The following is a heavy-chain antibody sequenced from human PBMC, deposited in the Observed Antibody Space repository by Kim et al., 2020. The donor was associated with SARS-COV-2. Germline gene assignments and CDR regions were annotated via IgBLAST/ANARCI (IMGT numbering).Heavy chain of an antibody. V-gene: IGHV3-74*01. D-gene: IGHD2-2*01. J-gene: IGHJ6*02. CDR3: ASLAVVPAAMPAHYYYYGMDV. CDR1: GFTFSSYW. CDR2: INSDGSST. Sequence: GGSLRLSCAASGFTFSSYWMHWVRQAPGKGLVWVSRINSDGSSTSYADSVKGRFTISRDNAKNTLYLQMNSLRAEDTAVYYCASLAVVPAAMPAHYYYYGMDVWGQGTTVTVSS.